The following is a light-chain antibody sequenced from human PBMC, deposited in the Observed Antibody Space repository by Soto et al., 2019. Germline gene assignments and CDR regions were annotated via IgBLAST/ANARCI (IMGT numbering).Light chain of an antibody. CDR1: QSVGTN. CDR2: KTS. J-gene: IGKJ4*01. Sequence: EVVMTQSPATVSVSPGERTSLSCRASQSVGTNLGWYQQKPGQAPRLLISKTSTRATGVPARFSGSGSGTEFTLTISSLQSEDIAVSYCQQYAKWPLTFGGGNPVDIK. V-gene: IGKV3-15*01. CDR3: QQYAKWPLT.